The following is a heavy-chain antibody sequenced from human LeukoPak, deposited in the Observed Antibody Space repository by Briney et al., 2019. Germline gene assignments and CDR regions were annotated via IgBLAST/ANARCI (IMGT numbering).Heavy chain of an antibody. J-gene: IGHJ5*02. CDR1: GGSISSYY. CDR2: IYTSGST. D-gene: IGHD4-23*01. V-gene: IGHV4-4*07. Sequence: SETLSLTCTVSGGSISSYYWSWIRQPAGKVLEWIGRIYTSGSTNYNPSLKSRVTMSVDTSKNQFSLKLSSVTAADTAVYYCAREPYGGKQGAGWFDPWGQGTLVTVSS. CDR3: AREPYGGKQGAGWFDP.